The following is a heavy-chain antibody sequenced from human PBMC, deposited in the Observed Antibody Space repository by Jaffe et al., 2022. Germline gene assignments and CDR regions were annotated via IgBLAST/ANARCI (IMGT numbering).Heavy chain of an antibody. CDR3: ARGAVISFDY. J-gene: IGHJ4*02. Sequence: QVQLQQWGAGLLKPSETLSLTCAVYGGSFSGYYWSWIRQSPGKGLEWIGEINHSGSTNYNPSLKSRVTISVDTSKNQFSLKLSSVTAADTAVYYCARGAVISFDYWGQGTLVTVSS. CDR1: GGSFSGYY. CDR2: INHSGST. V-gene: IGHV4-34*01.